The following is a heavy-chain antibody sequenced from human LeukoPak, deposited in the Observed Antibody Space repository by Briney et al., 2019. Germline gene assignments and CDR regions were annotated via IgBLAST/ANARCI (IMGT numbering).Heavy chain of an antibody. CDR2: IYSCGST. J-gene: IGHJ4*02. CDR1: GFTVSSNY. V-gene: IGHV3-53*01. CDR3: ARRGDGGRSFDY. Sequence: GGSLRLSCAASGFTVSSNYMSWVRQAPGKGLEWVSVIYSCGSTYYADSVKGRFTISRDNSKNTLYLQMNSLRAEDTAVYYCARRGDGGRSFDYWGQGTLVTVSS. D-gene: IGHD4-23*01.